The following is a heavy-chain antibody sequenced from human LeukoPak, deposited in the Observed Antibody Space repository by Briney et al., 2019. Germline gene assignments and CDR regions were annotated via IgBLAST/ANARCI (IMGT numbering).Heavy chain of an antibody. CDR1: VFTFDKFA. V-gene: IGHV3-23*01. CDR2: ITDGADT. Sequence: GGSQRLFCGASVFTFDKFAMSWVRQARGKALEGVSTITDGADTYYADSVQGRFSISRDNSTSTVSVEMHSLKADDTDVYFCAKGDNFGRVADAFDSWGQGTMVTVSS. D-gene: IGHD1-1*01. CDR3: AKGDNFGRVADAFDS. J-gene: IGHJ3*01.